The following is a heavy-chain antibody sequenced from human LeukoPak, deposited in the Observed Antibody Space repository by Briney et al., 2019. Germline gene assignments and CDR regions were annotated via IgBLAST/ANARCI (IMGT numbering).Heavy chain of an antibody. V-gene: IGHV5-51*01. CDR1: GHSFTSYW. CDR3: ARLDGSDSSGYWNAFDF. D-gene: IGHD3-22*01. CDR2: IYPGDSDT. Sequence: GESLKISCKGSGHSFTSYWIGWVRQMPGKGLEWMGIIYPGDSDTRYSPSFQGQVTISADKSISTAYLQWSSLKASDTATYYCARLDGSDSSGYWNAFDFWGQGTMVTVSS. J-gene: IGHJ3*01.